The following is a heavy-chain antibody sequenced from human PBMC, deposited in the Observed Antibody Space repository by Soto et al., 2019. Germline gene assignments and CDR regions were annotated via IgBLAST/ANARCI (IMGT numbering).Heavy chain of an antibody. CDR2: ISVYNGNT. V-gene: IGHV1-18*01. CDR3: AKNGQPPYYYYGMDV. J-gene: IGHJ6*02. CDR1: GYTFTSYG. Sequence: ASVKVSCKASGYTFTSYGISWVRQAPGRGLEWMGWISVYNGNTNYAQKLQGRVTMTTDTSTSTAYMELRSLTSDDTAIYYCAKNGQPPYYYYGMDVWGQGTTVTVSS. D-gene: IGHD2-8*01.